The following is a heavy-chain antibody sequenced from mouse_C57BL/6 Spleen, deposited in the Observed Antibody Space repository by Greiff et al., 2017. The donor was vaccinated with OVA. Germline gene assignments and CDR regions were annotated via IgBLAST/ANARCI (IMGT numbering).Heavy chain of an antibody. Sequence: DVKLVESGGGLVKPGGSLKLSCAASGFTFSDYGMHWVRQAPEKGLEWVAYISSGSSTIYSADTVKGRFTISRDNAKNNLFLQMTSLRSEDTAMYYCARRRDITTVVDYWGQGTTRTVSS. D-gene: IGHD1-1*01. V-gene: IGHV5-17*01. CDR1: GFTFSDYG. CDR3: ARRRDITTVVDY. J-gene: IGHJ2*01. CDR2: ISSGSSTI.